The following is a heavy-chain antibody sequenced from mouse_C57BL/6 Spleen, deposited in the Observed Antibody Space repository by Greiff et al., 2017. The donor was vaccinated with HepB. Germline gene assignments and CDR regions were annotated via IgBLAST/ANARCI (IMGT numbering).Heavy chain of an antibody. CDR1: GYTFTSYW. V-gene: IGHV1-69*01. CDR2: IDPSDSYT. Sequence: QVQLQPGAELVMPGASVKLSCKASGYTFTSYWMHWVKQRPGQGLEWIGEIDPSDSYTNYNQKFKGKSTLTVDKSSSTAYMQLSSLTSEDSAVYYCARNYYYGSSHYFDYWGQGTTLTVSS. D-gene: IGHD1-1*01. J-gene: IGHJ2*01. CDR3: ARNYYYGSSHYFDY.